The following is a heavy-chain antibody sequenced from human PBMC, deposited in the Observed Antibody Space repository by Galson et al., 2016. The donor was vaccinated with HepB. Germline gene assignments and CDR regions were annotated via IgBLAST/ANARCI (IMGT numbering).Heavy chain of an antibody. CDR3: ARHPDPTYYYDTSGYGFFDL. V-gene: IGHV1-18*01. D-gene: IGHD3-22*01. Sequence: SVKVSCKASGYTFSSYGINWLRQAPGQGLEWMGWISPYNGNTNHAQDLQDRVTMTTDTSTSTAYMELRSLRSDDTAVYFCARHPDPTYYYDTSGYGFFDLWGRGTLVTVSS. CDR2: ISPYNGNT. CDR1: GYTFSSYG. J-gene: IGHJ2*01.